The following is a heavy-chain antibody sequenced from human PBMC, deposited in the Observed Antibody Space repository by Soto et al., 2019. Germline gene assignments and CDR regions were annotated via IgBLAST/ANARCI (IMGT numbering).Heavy chain of an antibody. V-gene: IGHV1-69*06. CDR1: GGTFSSYA. D-gene: IGHD1-26*01. CDR2: IIPIFGTA. Sequence: QVQLVQSGAEVKKPGSSVKVSCKASGGTFSSYAISWVRQAPGQGLEWMGGIIPIFGTANYAQTFQGRVTITADKSTSTAYMELSSLRSEDAAVYYCARWSGSYYPLYYYYGMDVWGQGTTVTVSS. CDR3: ARWSGSYYPLYYYYGMDV. J-gene: IGHJ6*02.